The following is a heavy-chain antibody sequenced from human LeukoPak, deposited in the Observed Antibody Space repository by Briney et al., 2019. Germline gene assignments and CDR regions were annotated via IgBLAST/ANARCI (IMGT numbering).Heavy chain of an antibody. J-gene: IGHJ3*02. CDR3: ARSLGGYYDSSGSDAFDI. Sequence: PSETLSLTCTVSGGSISSYYWSRIRQPPGKGLEWIGYIYYSGSTNYNPSLKSRVTISVDTSKNQFSLKLSSVTAADTAVYYCARSLGGYYDSSGSDAFDIWGQGTMVTVSS. CDR1: GGSISSYY. CDR2: IYYSGST. V-gene: IGHV4-59*01. D-gene: IGHD3-22*01.